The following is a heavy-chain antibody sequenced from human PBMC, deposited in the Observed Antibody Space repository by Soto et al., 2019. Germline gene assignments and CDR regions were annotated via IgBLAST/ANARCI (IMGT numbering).Heavy chain of an antibody. CDR3: ARVPSP. CDR1: GGSISSGGYS. Sequence: QLQLQESGSGLVKPSQTLSLTCAVSGGSISSGGYSWSWIRRPPGKGLEWIGYVFHSGSNYYNPYPKNRLTITVDRSKNQFSLKLISVTAADTAVFYCARVPSPWGQGTLVTVSS. J-gene: IGHJ5*02. CDR2: VFHSGSN. V-gene: IGHV4-30-2*01.